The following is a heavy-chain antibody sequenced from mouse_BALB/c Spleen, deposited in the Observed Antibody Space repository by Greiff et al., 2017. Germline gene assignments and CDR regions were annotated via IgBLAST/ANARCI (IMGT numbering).Heavy chain of an antibody. CDR1: GFTFSSYA. V-gene: IGHV5-9-4*01. CDR3: AREITTVVEGYYAMDY. D-gene: IGHD1-1*01. CDR2: ISSGGSYT. J-gene: IGHJ4*01. Sequence: DVMLVESGGGLVKPGGSLKLSCAASGFTFSSYAMSWVRQSPEKRLEWVAEISSGGSYTYYPDTVTGRFTISRDNAKNTLYLEMSSLRSEDTAMYYCAREITTVVEGYYAMDYWGQGTSVTVSS.